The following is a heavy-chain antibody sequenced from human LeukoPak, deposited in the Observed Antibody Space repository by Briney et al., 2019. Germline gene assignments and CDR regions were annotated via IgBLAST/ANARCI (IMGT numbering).Heavy chain of an antibody. V-gene: IGHV3-23*01. D-gene: IGHD1-26*01. CDR2: ISGSGGST. CDR1: GFTFSSYA. Sequence: GGSLRPSCAASGFTFSSYAMSWVRQAPGKGLEWVSAISGSGGSTYYADSVKGRFTISRDNSKNTLYLQMNSLRAEDTAVYYCAKDGAIVGAFDYWGQGTLVTVSS. J-gene: IGHJ4*02. CDR3: AKDGAIVGAFDY.